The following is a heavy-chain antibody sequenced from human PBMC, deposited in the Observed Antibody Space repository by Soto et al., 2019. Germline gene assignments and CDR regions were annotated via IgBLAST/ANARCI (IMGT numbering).Heavy chain of an antibody. CDR3: ARVTPPPDYYYYGMDV. CDR2: INSDGSST. V-gene: IGHV3-74*01. J-gene: IGHJ6*02. CDR1: GFTFSSYW. Sequence: GGSLRLSCAASGFTFSSYWMHWVRQAPGKGLVWVSRINSDGSSTSYADSVKGRFTISRDNAKNTLYLQMNSLRAEDTAVYYCARVTPPPDYYYYGMDVWGQGTTVTVSS.